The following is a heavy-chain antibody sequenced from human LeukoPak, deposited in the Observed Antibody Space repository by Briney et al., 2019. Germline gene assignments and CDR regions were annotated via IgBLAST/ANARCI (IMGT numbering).Heavy chain of an antibody. V-gene: IGHV4-4*07. Sequence: PSETLSLTCTVSGGSISSYYWSWIRQPAGKGLEWIGRIYTSGSTNYNPSLKSRVTMSVDTSKNQFSLKLSSVTAADTAVYYCARTGYSYGYSYYYYGMDVWGQGTTVTVSS. CDR3: ARTGYSYGYSYYYYGMDV. CDR1: GGSISSYY. CDR2: IYTSGST. D-gene: IGHD5-18*01. J-gene: IGHJ6*02.